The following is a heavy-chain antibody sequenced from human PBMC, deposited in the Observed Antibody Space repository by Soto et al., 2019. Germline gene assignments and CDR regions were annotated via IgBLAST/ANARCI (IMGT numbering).Heavy chain of an antibody. V-gene: IGHV3-30*18. J-gene: IGHJ4*02. D-gene: IGHD6-13*01. CDR1: GFTFRNYG. CDR3: AKENQHLVHDY. Sequence: PGGSLRLSCAASGFTFRNYGMHWVRQAPGKGLEWVAVISHDGSDKYYADSMKGRFIISRDNSENTLFLNMNSLKPEDTAVYYCAKENQHLVHDYWGQGTLVTVSS. CDR2: ISHDGSDK.